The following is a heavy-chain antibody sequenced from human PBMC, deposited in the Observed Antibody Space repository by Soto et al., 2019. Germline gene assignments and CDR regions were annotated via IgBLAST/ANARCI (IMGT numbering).Heavy chain of an antibody. CDR3: ARAGMVRRSGSLADP. J-gene: IGHJ5*02. CDR2: IYYSGST. CDR1: GGSISSYY. Sequence: SETLSLTCTVSGGSISSYYWSWIRQPPGKGLEWIGYIYYSGSTNYNPSLKSRVTISVDTSKNQFSLKLSSVTAADTAVYYCARAGMVRRSGSLADPWGQGTLVTVSS. V-gene: IGHV4-59*01. D-gene: IGHD3-10*01.